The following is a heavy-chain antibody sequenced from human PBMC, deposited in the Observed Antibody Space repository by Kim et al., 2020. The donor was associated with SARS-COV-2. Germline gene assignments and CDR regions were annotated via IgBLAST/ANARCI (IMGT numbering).Heavy chain of an antibody. Sequence: YTPSLKRRVTISVDTSKNQFSLKLSSVTAADTAVYYCARGITMIVVVPDYWGQGTLVTVSS. D-gene: IGHD3-22*01. CDR3: ARGITMIVVVPDY. J-gene: IGHJ4*02. V-gene: IGHV4-39*01.